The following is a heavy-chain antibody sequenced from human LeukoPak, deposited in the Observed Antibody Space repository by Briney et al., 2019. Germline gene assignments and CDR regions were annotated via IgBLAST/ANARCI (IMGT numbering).Heavy chain of an antibody. J-gene: IGHJ4*02. CDR1: GYTFTSYG. CDR3: SRDPFPLFGEFDYYFDY. CDR2: ISAYNGNT. Sequence: GASVKVSCKASGYTFTSYGISWVRQAPGQGLEWMGWISAYNGNTNYAQKLQGRVTMTTDTSTSTAYMELRSLRSDDTAVYYCSRDPFPLFGEFDYYFDYWGQGTLVTVSS. V-gene: IGHV1-18*01. D-gene: IGHD3-10*01.